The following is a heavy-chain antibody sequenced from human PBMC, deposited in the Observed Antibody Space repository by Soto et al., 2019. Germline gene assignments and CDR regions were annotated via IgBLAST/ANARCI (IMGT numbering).Heavy chain of an antibody. Sequence: ASVKVSCKASGYTFTGYYMHWVRQAPGQGLEWMGWINPNSGGTNYAQKFQGWVTMTRDTSISTAYMELSRLRSDDTAVYYCARDSGFGELPYYYYMDVWGKGTTVTVPS. CDR3: ARDSGFGELPYYYYMDV. CDR1: GYTFTGYY. D-gene: IGHD3-10*01. V-gene: IGHV1-2*04. J-gene: IGHJ6*03. CDR2: INPNSGGT.